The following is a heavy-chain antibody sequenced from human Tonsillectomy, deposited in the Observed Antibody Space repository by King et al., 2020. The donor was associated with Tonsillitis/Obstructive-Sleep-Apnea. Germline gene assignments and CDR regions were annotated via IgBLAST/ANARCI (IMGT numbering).Heavy chain of an antibody. CDR3: ARTPVRWASVLFTEQTKNCFDP. V-gene: IGHV4-31*03. D-gene: IGHD3-10*01. Sequence: VQLQESGPGLVKPSQTLSLTCTVSGGSISSGGYYWSWIRQHPGKGLEWIGYIYYSGSTYYNPSLKSRVTISVDTSKNQFSLKLSSVTAADPAVYYCARTPVRWASVLFTEQTKNCFDPWGQGTLVTVSS. CDR2: IYYSGST. J-gene: IGHJ5*02. CDR1: GGSISSGGYY.